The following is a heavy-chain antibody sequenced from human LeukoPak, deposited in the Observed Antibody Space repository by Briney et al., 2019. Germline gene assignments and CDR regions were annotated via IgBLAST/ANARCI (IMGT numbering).Heavy chain of an antibody. CDR1: GFPFTDYG. D-gene: IGHD2-15*01. J-gene: IGHJ4*02. V-gene: IGHV3-30*18. Sequence: GGSLRLSCAASGFPFTDYGMHWVRQAPGKGLEWVAIISYDGVNKYYAASAKGRFTISRDNSKNTLYLQMNNLRAEDTAVYYCAKAGGYCSGGNCYSNFWGQGTLVTVSS. CDR3: AKAGGYCSGGNCYSNF. CDR2: ISYDGVNK.